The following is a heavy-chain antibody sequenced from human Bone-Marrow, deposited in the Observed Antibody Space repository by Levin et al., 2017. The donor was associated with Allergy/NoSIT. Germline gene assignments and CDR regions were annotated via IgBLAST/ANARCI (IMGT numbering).Heavy chain of an antibody. CDR1: CGSIPSYY. Sequence: SQTLSLPCTVSCGSIPSYYWTWLRQPPGKGLEWIGYIYYTGTTTYSPSLKSRVAMSLDTSKNHFSLKLSSVTAADTAVYYCARGDSTASGWSWGQGTLVTVSS. CDR3: ARGDSTASGWS. D-gene: IGHD2/OR15-2a*01. J-gene: IGHJ4*02. V-gene: IGHV4-59*08. CDR2: IYYTGTT.